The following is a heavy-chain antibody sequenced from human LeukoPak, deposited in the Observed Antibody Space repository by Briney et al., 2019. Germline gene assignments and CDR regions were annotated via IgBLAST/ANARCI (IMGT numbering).Heavy chain of an antibody. CDR1: GGSFSGYY. CDR3: ARKSILTAGRKPYDY. Sequence: KPSETLSLTCAVFGGSFSGYYWSWIRQSPGKGLEWIGEIDHSGRTNSNASLKSRVIMAIDLSKNQFSLRLTSVTAADTAVYYCARKSILTAGRKPYDYRDQGAQVTVSP. V-gene: IGHV4-34*01. J-gene: IGHJ4*02. CDR2: IDHSGRT. D-gene: IGHD6-13*01.